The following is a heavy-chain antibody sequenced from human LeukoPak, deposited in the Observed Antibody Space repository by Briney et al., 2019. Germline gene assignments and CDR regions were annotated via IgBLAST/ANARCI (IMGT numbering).Heavy chain of an antibody. CDR2: ISYDGSNK. J-gene: IGHJ6*04. CDR1: GFTFSSYG. V-gene: IGHV3-30*18. D-gene: IGHD3-3*01. CDR3: AKIRGVYYYYYGMDV. Sequence: PGGSLRLSCAASGFTFSSYGMHWVRQAPGKGLEWVAVISYDGSNKYYADPVKGRFTISRDNSKNTLYLQMNSLRAEDTAVYYCAKIRGVYYYYYGMDVWGKGTTVTVSS.